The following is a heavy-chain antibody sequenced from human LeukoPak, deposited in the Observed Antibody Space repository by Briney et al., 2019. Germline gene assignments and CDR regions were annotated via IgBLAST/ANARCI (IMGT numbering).Heavy chain of an antibody. CDR1: GYTLTELS. V-gene: IGHV1-24*01. J-gene: IGHJ4*02. Sequence: ASVKVSCKVSGYTLTELSMHWVRQAPGKGLEWMGGFDPEDGETIYAQKFQGRVTMTEDTSTDTAYMELSSLRSEDTAVYYCATDFELSLGGGHYLDYWGQGTLVTVSS. CDR3: ATDFELSLGGGHYLDY. D-gene: IGHD3-16*01. CDR2: FDPEDGET.